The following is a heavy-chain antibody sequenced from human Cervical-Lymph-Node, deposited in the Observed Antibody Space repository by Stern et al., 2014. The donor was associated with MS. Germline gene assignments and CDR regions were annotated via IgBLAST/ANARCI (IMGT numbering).Heavy chain of an antibody. J-gene: IGHJ4*02. CDR3: AKLAQLTYNSDY. CDR1: GLNISNYG. D-gene: IGHD1-1*01. Sequence: VQLVESGGGVVQPGTSLRLSCVVSGLNISNYGMHWVRRAPGKGLEWIAVISYDGRNKFYADSVVGRFFISRDNSQNTLWLQMNSLRPEDTAIYFCAKLAQLTYNSDYWGLGTLVTVSS. V-gene: IGHV3-30*18. CDR2: ISYDGRNK.